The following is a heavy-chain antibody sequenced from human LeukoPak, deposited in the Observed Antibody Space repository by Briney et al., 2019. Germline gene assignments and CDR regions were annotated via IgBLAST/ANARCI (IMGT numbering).Heavy chain of an antibody. J-gene: IGHJ3*02. CDR3: ARDANAFDI. CDR2: ISGSGGST. V-gene: IGHV3-23*01. CDR1: GFTLSSYG. Sequence: GGSLRLSCAASGFTLSSYGMSWVRQAPGKGLEWVSTISGSGGSTYYADSVEGRFTISRDNSKNTLYLQMNSLRAEDTAVYYCARDANAFDIWGQGTMVTVSS.